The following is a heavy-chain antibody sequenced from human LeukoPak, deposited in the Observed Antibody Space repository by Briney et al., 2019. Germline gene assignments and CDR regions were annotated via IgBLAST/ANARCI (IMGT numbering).Heavy chain of an antibody. Sequence: ASVNVSCKASGYTFTSYYMHWVRQAPGQGLEWMGIINPSGGSTSYAQKFQGRVTMTRDTSTSTVYMELSSLRSEDTAVYYCANSGLGRAPYDYWGQGTLVTVSS. CDR1: GYTFTSYY. CDR2: INPSGGST. CDR3: ANSGLGRAPYDY. D-gene: IGHD1-26*01. J-gene: IGHJ4*02. V-gene: IGHV1-46*01.